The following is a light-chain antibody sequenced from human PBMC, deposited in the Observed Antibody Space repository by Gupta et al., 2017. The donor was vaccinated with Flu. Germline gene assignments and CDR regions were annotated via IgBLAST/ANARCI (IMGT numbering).Light chain of an antibody. J-gene: IGKJ2*01. Sequence: DIQMTQSPSTLSASVGDRVTITCRASQSISSWLAWYQQKPGKAPKLLIYKASMRESGVPSRFSGSGSGTEFTLTISSLQPDDFANYYCQQDNSYHIFGEGTKMEIK. CDR2: KAS. CDR3: QQDNSYHI. V-gene: IGKV1-5*03. CDR1: QSISSW.